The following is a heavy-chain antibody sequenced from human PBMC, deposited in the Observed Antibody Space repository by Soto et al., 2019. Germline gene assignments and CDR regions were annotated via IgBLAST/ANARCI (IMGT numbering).Heavy chain of an antibody. CDR3: ARDPNRSGYYSIQPRYFDY. J-gene: IGHJ4*02. CDR1: GGTFSSYA. CDR2: IIPIFGTA. Sequence: SVKVSCKASGGTFSSYAISWVRQAPGQGLEWMGGIIPIFGTANYAQKFQGRVTITADESTSTAYMELSSLRSEDTAVYYCARDPNRSGYYSIQPRYFDYWGQGTLVTVSS. D-gene: IGHD3-22*01. V-gene: IGHV1-69*13.